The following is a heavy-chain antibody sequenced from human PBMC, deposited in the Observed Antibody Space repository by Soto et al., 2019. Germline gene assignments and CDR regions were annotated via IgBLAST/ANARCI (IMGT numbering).Heavy chain of an antibody. CDR1: GYTFTSYG. J-gene: IGHJ4*02. CDR2: ISVYNGNT. CDR3: ARDEGYYDSSGYYSFDY. Sequence: ASVKVSCKASGYTFTSYGISWVRQAPGQGLEWMGWISVYNGNTNYAQKLQGRVTMTPDTSTSTAYMELRSLRSDDTAVYFCARDEGYYDSSGYYSFDYWGQGALVTVSS. V-gene: IGHV1-18*01. D-gene: IGHD3-22*01.